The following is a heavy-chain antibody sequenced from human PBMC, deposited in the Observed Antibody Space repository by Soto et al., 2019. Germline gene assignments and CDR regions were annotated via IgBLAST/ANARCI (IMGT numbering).Heavy chain of an antibody. Sequence: SETLSLTCAVYGGSSSGWYWTWIRQSPVKGLEWIGEISSGTTNYNPSLGSRVTISADTSKNQFSLKLTSVTAADTAVYYCARGPYSRGVGATNPSHWGQGTLVTVS. V-gene: IGHV4-34*01. CDR1: GGSSSGWY. CDR2: ISSGTT. J-gene: IGHJ4*02. CDR3: ARGPYSRGVGATNPSH. D-gene: IGHD1-26*01.